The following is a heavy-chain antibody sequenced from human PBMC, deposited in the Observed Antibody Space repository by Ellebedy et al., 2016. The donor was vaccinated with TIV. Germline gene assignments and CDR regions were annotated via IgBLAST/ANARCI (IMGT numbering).Heavy chain of an antibody. J-gene: IGHJ6*02. CDR2: IGSSGTTK. V-gene: IGHV3-48*03. CDR1: GFPFSSFE. Sequence: PGGSLRLPCAASGFPFSSFEFNWVRQSPGKGLEWVSYIGSSGTTKYYADSVKGRFTISRDNAKNSLYLQMNSLRAEDTAVYYCAAAHYYFYGKDVWGQGTRVTVSS. D-gene: IGHD2-15*01. CDR3: AAAHYYFYGKDV.